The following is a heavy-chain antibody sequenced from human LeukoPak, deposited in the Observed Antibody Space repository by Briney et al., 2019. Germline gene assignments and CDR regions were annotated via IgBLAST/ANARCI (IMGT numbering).Heavy chain of an antibody. CDR3: ARAPSEIGGYYPEYFRH. V-gene: IGHV3-74*01. CDR2: IKSYGGT. CDR1: GFTFSTYW. D-gene: IGHD3-22*01. Sequence: PGGSLRLSCAASGFTFSTYWMHWVRQAPGKGLVWVSRIKSYGGTNYADSVKGRFTISRDNAKKTVSLQMNSLRPEDTGVYYCARAPSEIGGYYPEYFRHWGQGTLVSVSS. J-gene: IGHJ1*01.